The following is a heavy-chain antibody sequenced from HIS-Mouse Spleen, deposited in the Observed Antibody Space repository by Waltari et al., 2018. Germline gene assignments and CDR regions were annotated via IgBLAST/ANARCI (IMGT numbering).Heavy chain of an antibody. D-gene: IGHD6-19*01. J-gene: IGHJ4*02. Sequence: EARPVEVGRGLIQPVGCMILASAASGFPFSRTSLIWLPRPPGKGLEWVSVIYSGGSTYYADSVKSRFTISRDNSKNTLYIQMNSLRAEATAVYYCARDDPYSSGWYDFDYWGQGTLVTVSS. V-gene: IGHV3-53*01. CDR1: GFPFSRTS. CDR2: IYSGGST. CDR3: ARDDPYSSGWYDFDY.